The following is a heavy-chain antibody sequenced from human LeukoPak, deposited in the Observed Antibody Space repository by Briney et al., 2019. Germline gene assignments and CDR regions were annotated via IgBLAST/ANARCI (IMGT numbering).Heavy chain of an antibody. D-gene: IGHD4-17*01. CDR1: GGSISSYY. V-gene: IGHV4-59*01. CDR2: IYYSGST. Sequence: PSETLSLTCTVSGGSISSYYWSWIRQPPGEGLEWIGYIYYSGSTNYNPSLKSRVTISVDTSKNQFSLKLSSVTAADTAVYYCARLDYGDNLDYWGQGTLVTVSS. J-gene: IGHJ4*02. CDR3: ARLDYGDNLDY.